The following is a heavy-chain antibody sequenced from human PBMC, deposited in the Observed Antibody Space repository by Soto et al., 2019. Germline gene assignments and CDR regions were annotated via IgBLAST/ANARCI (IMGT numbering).Heavy chain of an antibody. CDR1: GGSIISYY. Sequence: SETLSLTCTVSGGSIISYYWSWIRQPPGKGLEWIGYIYYTGTTKYNPSLKSRVTISVDTSKRQFSLKLTSVTAADTAVYYCVRAGGTAVSDDFESWGPGTKVSVSS. D-gene: IGHD2-21*02. CDR3: VRAGGTAVSDDFES. J-gene: IGHJ3*02. V-gene: IGHV4-59*01. CDR2: IYYTGTT.